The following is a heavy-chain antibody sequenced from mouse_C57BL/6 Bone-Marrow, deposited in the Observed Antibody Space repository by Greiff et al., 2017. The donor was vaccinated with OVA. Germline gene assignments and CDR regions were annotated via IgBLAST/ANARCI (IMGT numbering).Heavy chain of an antibody. CDR2: IDPSDSET. Sequence: QVHVKQPGAELVRPGSSVKLSCKASGYTFTSYWMHWVKQRPIQGLEWIGNIDPSDSETHYNQKFKDKATLTVDKSSSTAYMQLSSLTSEDSAVYYCARGPLITTVVATDWYFDVWGTGTTVTVSS. J-gene: IGHJ1*03. CDR3: ARGPLITTVVATDWYFDV. CDR1: GYTFTSYW. V-gene: IGHV1-52*01. D-gene: IGHD1-1*01.